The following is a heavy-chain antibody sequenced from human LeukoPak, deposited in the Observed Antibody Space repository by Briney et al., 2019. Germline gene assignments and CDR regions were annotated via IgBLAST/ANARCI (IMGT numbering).Heavy chain of an antibody. J-gene: IGHJ5*02. CDR2: IIPIFGTA. V-gene: IGHV1-69*05. CDR3: ARDTYYDFWSGYYSNNWFDP. Sequence: AASVKVSCKASGGTFSSYAISWVRQAPGQGLEWMGGIIPIFGTANYAQKFQGRGTITTDESTSTAYMELSSLRSEDTAVYYCARDTYYDFWSGYYSNNWFDPWGQGTLATVSS. D-gene: IGHD3-3*01. CDR1: GGTFSSYA.